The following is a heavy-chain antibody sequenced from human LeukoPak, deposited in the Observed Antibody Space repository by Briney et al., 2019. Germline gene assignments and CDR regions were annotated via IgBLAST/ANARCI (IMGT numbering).Heavy chain of an antibody. Sequence: SETLSLTCTVSGGSISSYYWSWIRRPPGRGLEWIGYMYYSGSTNYNPSLKSRVTLSIDTSKNQFSLKLSSVTAADTAVYYCARHTAGSSSWLDYWGQGTLVSVSS. V-gene: IGHV4-59*08. CDR3: ARHTAGSSSWLDY. CDR2: MYYSGST. CDR1: GGSISSYY. J-gene: IGHJ4*02. D-gene: IGHD6-13*01.